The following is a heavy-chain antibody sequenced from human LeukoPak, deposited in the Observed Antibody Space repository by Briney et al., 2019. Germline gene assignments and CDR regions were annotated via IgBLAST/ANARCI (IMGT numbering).Heavy chain of an antibody. CDR1: GGTFSSYA. D-gene: IGHD5-18*01. CDR3: ARGRGYSYGRYNWFDP. J-gene: IGHJ5*02. CDR2: IIPIFGTA. V-gene: IGHV1-69*05. Sequence: SVKVSCKASGGTFSSYAISWVRQAPGQGLEWMGGIIPIFGTANYAQKFQGRVTITTDESTSTAYMELSSLRSEDTDVYYCARGRGYSYGRYNWFDPWGQGTLVTVSS.